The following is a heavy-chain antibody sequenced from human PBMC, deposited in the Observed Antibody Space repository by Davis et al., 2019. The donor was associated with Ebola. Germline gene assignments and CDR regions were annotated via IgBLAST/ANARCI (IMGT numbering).Heavy chain of an antibody. CDR1: GGSISSSSYY. CDR3: ARGSYDYIWGSYSLDY. V-gene: IGHV4-39*07. CDR2: IYYSGST. J-gene: IGHJ4*02. Sequence: MPSETLSLTCTVSGGSISSSSYYWGWIRQPPGKGLEWIGSIYYSGSTYYNPSLKSRVTISVDTSKNQFSLKLSSVTAADTAVYYCARGSYDYIWGSYSLDYWGQGTLVTVSS. D-gene: IGHD3-16*01.